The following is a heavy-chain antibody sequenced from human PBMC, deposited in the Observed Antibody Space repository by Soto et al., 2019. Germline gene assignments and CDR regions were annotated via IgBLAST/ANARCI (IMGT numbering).Heavy chain of an antibody. Sequence: ASVKVSCTASGYTFTSYDINWVRQATGQGLEWMGWMNPNSGNTGYAQKFQGRVTMTRNTSISTAYMELSSLRSEDTAVYYCARGQYGDYVSYYYYYYMDVWGKGTTVTVSS. J-gene: IGHJ6*03. D-gene: IGHD4-17*01. CDR1: GYTFTSYD. V-gene: IGHV1-8*01. CDR3: ARGQYGDYVSYYYYYYMDV. CDR2: MNPNSGNT.